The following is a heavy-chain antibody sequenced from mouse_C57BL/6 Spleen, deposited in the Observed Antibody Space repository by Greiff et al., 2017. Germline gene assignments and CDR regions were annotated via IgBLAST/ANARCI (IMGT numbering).Heavy chain of an antibody. V-gene: IGHV5-17*01. CDR3: ASPLS. Sequence: EVQLVESGGGLVKPGGSLKLSCAASGFTFSDYGMHWVRQAPEKGLVWVAYISSGSSTIYYADTVKGRFTISRDNAKNTLFLQMTSLRSEDTAMYYCASPLSWGQGTSVTVSS. CDR1: GFTFSDYG. CDR2: ISSGSSTI. J-gene: IGHJ4*01.